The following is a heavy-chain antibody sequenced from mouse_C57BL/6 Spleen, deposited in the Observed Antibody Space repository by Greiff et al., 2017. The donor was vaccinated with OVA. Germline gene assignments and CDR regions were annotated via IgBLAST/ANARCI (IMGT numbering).Heavy chain of an antibody. CDR3: ARELLRFSPFAY. D-gene: IGHD1-1*01. Sequence: QVQLQQPGAELVKPGASVKLSCKASGYTFTSYWMQWVKQRPGQGLEWIGEIDPSDSYTNYNQKFKGKATLTVDTSSSTAYMQLSSLTSEDSAVYYCARELLRFSPFAYWGQGTLVTVSA. CDR1: GYTFTSYW. J-gene: IGHJ3*01. V-gene: IGHV1-50*01. CDR2: IDPSDSYT.